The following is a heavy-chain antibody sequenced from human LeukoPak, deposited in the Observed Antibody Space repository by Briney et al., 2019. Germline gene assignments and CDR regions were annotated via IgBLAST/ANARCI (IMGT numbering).Heavy chain of an antibody. V-gene: IGHV4-30-4*01. CDR3: ARDAARDDSLGLLAFDI. CDR1: GASISSGDYY. Sequence: PSETLSLTCTVSGASISSGDYYWSWIRQPPGKGLEWIGYIYYSGSTYYNPSLKSRVTISVDTSKNQFSLNLTSVTAADTAVYYCARDAARDDSLGLLAFDIWGQGTMVTVSS. CDR2: IYYSGST. J-gene: IGHJ3*02. D-gene: IGHD3-22*01.